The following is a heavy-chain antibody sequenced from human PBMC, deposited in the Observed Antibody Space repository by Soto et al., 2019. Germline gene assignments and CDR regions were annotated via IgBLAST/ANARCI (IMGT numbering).Heavy chain of an antibody. CDR2: INSDSGNA. Sequence: QVQLVQSGAEVRNPGASVKVSCKASGYTFAAFTIHWVRQAPGQRLEWMGWINSDSGNAKYSQNFQGRVTFTRDKTANTAWLELSILGSEDTAVFYCARVYCTSSSSCATHLDFWGQGTLVTVSS. CDR3: ARVYCTSSSSCATHLDF. CDR1: GYTFAAFT. D-gene: IGHD2-2*01. V-gene: IGHV1-3*04. J-gene: IGHJ4*02.